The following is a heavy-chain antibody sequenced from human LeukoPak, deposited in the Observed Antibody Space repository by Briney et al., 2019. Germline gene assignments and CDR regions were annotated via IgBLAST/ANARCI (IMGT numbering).Heavy chain of an antibody. V-gene: IGHV3-33*01. Sequence: PGRSLRLSCATSGFTFSSYGMDWVRQAPGTGLEWVAVIWYGGSDTNYADSVKDRFTISRDNSNNTLYLKMNSLRAEDTAVYYCAREALGTAAGLGGAFDIWGQGTMVTVSS. J-gene: IGHJ3*02. D-gene: IGHD6-25*01. CDR3: AREALGTAAGLGGAFDI. CDR1: GFTFSSYG. CDR2: IWYGGSDT.